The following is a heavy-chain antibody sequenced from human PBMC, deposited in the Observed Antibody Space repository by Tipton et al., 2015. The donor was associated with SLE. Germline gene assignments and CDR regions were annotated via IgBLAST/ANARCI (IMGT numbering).Heavy chain of an antibody. CDR2: IYTSGST. J-gene: IGHJ3*02. CDR3: ARSRGFWSGYADAFDI. Sequence: LRLSCTVSGGSISSGSYYWSWIRQPAGKGLEWIGHIYTSGSTNYNPSLKSRVTISVDTSKNQFSLKLSSVTAADTAVYYCARSRGFWSGYADAFDIWGQGTMVTVSS. D-gene: IGHD3-3*01. CDR1: GGSISSGSYY. V-gene: IGHV4-61*09.